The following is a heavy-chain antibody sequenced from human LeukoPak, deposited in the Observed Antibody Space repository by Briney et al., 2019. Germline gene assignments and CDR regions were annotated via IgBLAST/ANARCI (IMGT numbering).Heavy chain of an antibody. J-gene: IGHJ5*02. CDR3: AREGLDDSSGYYPNWFDP. Sequence: PGRCLRLSCAASGFTFSSYAMPWVRQAPGKGLEWVAVISYDGSNKYYADSVNGRFTISRDNSKNTLYLKMNSLRAEDTAVYYCAREGLDDSSGYYPNWFDPWGQGTLVTVSS. CDR2: ISYDGSNK. V-gene: IGHV3-30*04. CDR1: GFTFSSYA. D-gene: IGHD3-22*01.